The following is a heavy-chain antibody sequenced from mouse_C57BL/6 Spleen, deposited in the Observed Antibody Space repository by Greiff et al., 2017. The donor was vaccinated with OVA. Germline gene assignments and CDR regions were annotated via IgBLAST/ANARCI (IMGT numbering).Heavy chain of an antibody. CDR3: ATGDGSSYGYFDV. CDR1: GYTFTSYW. V-gene: IGHV1-59*01. D-gene: IGHD1-1*01. Sequence: QVQLQQPGAELVRPGTSVKLSCKASGYTFTSYWMHWVKQRPGQGLEWIGVIDPSDSYTNYNQKFKGKATLTVDTSSSTAYMQLSSLTAEDSAVYDGATGDGSSYGYFDVWGTGTTVTVSS. J-gene: IGHJ1*03. CDR2: IDPSDSYT.